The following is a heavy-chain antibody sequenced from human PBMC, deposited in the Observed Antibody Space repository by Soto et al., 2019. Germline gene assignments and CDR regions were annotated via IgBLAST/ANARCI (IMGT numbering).Heavy chain of an antibody. Sequence: ASVKVSCKASGYTFTSYAMHWVRQAPGQRLEWMGWINAGNGNTKYSQKFQGRVTITRDTSASTAYMELGSLRSEDTAVYYCARRLGSSWYYFDYWGQGTLVTVSS. CDR1: GYTFTSYA. D-gene: IGHD6-13*01. CDR2: INAGNGNT. V-gene: IGHV1-3*01. CDR3: ARRLGSSWYYFDY. J-gene: IGHJ4*02.